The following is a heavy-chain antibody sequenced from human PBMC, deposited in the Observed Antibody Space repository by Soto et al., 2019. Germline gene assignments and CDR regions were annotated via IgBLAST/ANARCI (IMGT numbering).Heavy chain of an antibody. CDR1: GGSLTKYY. CDR3: ARDHNDSWSLYPLGFDY. J-gene: IGHJ4*02. Sequence: SETLSLTCTVSGGSLTKYYWSWIRQPAGKGLEWIGRVSTSGNVVSKASLRSRLTMSVDTSKNQFSLRLTSVTAADTAVYYCARDHNDSWSLYPLGFDYWGKGDFITVS. D-gene: IGHD3-3*01. V-gene: IGHV4-4*07. CDR2: VSTSGNV.